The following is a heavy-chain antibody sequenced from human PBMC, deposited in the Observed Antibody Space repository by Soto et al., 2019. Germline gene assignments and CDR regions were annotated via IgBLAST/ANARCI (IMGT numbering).Heavy chain of an antibody. CDR2: ISAYNGNT. J-gene: IGHJ5*02. V-gene: IGHV1-18*01. Sequence: ASVKVSCKASGYTFTNYGVTWVRQAPGQGLEWMGWISAYNGNTNYAEKLQGRVTMTTDTSTSTVYMELRSLRSDDTAVYYCARSCSGVNGYSPGPLFWHDPWGQGTLVTLSS. CDR1: GYTFTNYG. D-gene: IGHD2-15*01. CDR3: ARSCSGVNGYSPGPLFWHDP.